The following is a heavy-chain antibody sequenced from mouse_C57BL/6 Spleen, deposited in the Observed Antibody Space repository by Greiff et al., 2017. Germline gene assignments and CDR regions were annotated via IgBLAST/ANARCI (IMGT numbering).Heavy chain of an antibody. D-gene: IGHD2-5*01. CDR2: FIPGSGGT. Sequence: VQLQQSGAELVRPGTSVKVSCKASGYAFTNFLIEWVKQRPGQGLEWIGVFIPGSGGTNYNEKFKGKATRTADTSSSTAYMQFSSLTSEDSAVYFCARSHYSNYGGYFDVWGTGTTVTVSS. CDR3: ARSHYSNYGGYFDV. J-gene: IGHJ1*03. V-gene: IGHV1-54*01. CDR1: GYAFTNFL.